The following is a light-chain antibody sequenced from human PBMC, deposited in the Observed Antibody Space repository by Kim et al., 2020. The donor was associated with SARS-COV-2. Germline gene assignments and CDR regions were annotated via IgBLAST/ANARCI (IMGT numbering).Light chain of an antibody. V-gene: IGLV2-8*01. Sequence: QSALTQPPSASGSPGQSVTISCTGASSDVGGYNYVSWYQHHPGKAPKLMIYEVSRRPSGVPDRFSGSKSGNTASLTVSGLQAEDEADYYCSSYAGSNTVVFGTGTKAPS. CDR1: SSDVGGYNY. CDR3: SSYAGSNTVV. J-gene: IGLJ1*01. CDR2: EVS.